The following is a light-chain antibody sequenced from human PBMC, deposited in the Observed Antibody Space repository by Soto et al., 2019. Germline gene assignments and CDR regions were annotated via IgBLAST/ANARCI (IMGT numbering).Light chain of an antibody. CDR3: ATWDDSLNARRV. V-gene: IGLV1-44*01. CDR2: NNN. J-gene: IGLJ3*02. CDR1: RSNIGNNA. Sequence: QSVLTQPPSASGTPGQRVTISCSGSRSNIGNNAVSWYQQFPGTAPKLLIYNNNQRPSGVPDRFSGSKSGTSASLAISGLQSEDAADYYCATWDDSLNARRVFGGGTKLTVL.